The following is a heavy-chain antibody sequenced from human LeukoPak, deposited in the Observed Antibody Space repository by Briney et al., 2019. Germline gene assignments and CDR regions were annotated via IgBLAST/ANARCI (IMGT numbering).Heavy chain of an antibody. CDR2: ISYEGSSK. CDR3: AKVYYGSGSYYYGMDV. Sequence: GGSLRLSCAASGFTFSSYGMHWVRQAPGKGLEWVAVISYEGSSKCYADSVKGRFTISRDNSKNTLYLQMNSLRAEDTAVYYCAKVYYGSGSYYYGMDVWGQGTTVTVSS. V-gene: IGHV3-30*18. D-gene: IGHD3-10*01. J-gene: IGHJ6*02. CDR1: GFTFSSYG.